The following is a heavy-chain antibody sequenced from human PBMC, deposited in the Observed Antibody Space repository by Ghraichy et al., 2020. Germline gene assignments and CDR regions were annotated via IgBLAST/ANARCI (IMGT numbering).Heavy chain of an antibody. CDR2: ITWNSAST. CDR1: GFTFSGYA. CDR3: AKTGDSGWFYDY. V-gene: IGHV3-23*01. J-gene: IGHJ4*02. D-gene: IGHD6-19*01. Sequence: LSLTCAASGFTFSGYAMSWVRQAPGKGLEWVSTITWNSASTRYADSVKGQSTISRDNYKNAVYLQVTSLREDDTAVYFCAKTGDSGWFYDYWGRGTLVTVSS.